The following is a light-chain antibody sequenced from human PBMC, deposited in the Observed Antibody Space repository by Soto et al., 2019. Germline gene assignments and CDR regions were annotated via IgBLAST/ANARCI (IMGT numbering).Light chain of an antibody. V-gene: IGKV2-28*01. CDR2: LVY. CDR3: MQARQFPLT. Sequence: DIVMTQSPLSLPVTPGEPAAISCRSSQSLLHSNGYTHLDWYLQKPGQSPQLMSYLVYNRASGVHDRLSGSGSGTDFTLKISRVEAEDVGVYYCMQARQFPLTVGGGTKVELK. J-gene: IGKJ4*01. CDR1: QSLLHSNGYTH.